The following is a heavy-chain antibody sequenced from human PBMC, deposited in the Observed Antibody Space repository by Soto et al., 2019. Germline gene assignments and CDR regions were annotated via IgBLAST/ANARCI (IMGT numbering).Heavy chain of an antibody. V-gene: IGHV1-69*12. J-gene: IGHJ6*02. CDR1: GGTFSSYS. Sequence: QVQLVQSGAEVKKPGSSVKVSCKASGGTFSSYSMSWVRQAPGQGLEWMGGIIPMFATTNYAQKFQGRLTITADESTRTAXMELTSLRSEDTAIYYCARSRVVAAAKYYYYAMDAWGQGTTVTVSS. CDR2: IIPMFATT. D-gene: IGHD2-15*01. CDR3: ARSRVVAAAKYYYYAMDA.